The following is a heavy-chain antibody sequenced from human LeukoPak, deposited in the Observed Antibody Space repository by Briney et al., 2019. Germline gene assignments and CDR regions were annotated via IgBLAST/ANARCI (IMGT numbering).Heavy chain of an antibody. V-gene: IGHV4-39*01. D-gene: IGHD2-15*01. CDR3: ARHKGGGAHSFDH. CDR2: IYYNGRT. CDR1: GDSLSSGRSY. Sequence: PSETLSLTCSVSGDSLSSGRSYWAWIRQPPGKGLEWIGTIYYNGRTYYNPSLKSRVSFSMDTSKGLFSMNLTSVTAADTAFYFCARHKGGGAHSFDHWSQGALVTVSS. J-gene: IGHJ4*02.